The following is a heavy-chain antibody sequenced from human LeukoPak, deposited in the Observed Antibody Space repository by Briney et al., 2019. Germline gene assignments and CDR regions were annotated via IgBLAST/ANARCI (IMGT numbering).Heavy chain of an antibody. Sequence: PGGSLRLSCEAFGFTYDDYAMHWVRQAPGKGLEWDSGISWHSRSIGYADSVKGRFIISRDNAKNSLYLQMNSLRTDDTALYYCAKGHTAKVTWGCPNEWGPGTQVTVSS. D-gene: IGHD2-21*02. CDR2: ISWHSRSI. J-gene: IGHJ4*02. V-gene: IGHV3-9*01. CDR1: GFTYDDYA. CDR3: AKGHTAKVTWGCPNE.